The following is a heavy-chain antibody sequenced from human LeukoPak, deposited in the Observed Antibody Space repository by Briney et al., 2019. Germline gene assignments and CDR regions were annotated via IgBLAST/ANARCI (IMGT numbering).Heavy chain of an antibody. CDR3: AKVDCSGGSCYSEEDY. CDR1: GFTFSSYG. J-gene: IGHJ4*02. V-gene: IGHV3-30*02. CDR2: IRYDGSNK. Sequence: GGSLRLSCAASGFTFSSYGMHWVRQAPGKGLEWVAFIRYDGSNKYYADSVKGRFTISRDNSKNTLYLQMNSLRAEDTAVYFCAKVDCSGGSCYSEEDYWGQGTLVTVSS. D-gene: IGHD2-15*01.